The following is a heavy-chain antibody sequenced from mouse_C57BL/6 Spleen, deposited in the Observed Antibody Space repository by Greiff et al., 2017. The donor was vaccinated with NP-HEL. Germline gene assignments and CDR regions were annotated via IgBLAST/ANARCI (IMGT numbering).Heavy chain of an antibody. D-gene: IGHD2-1*01. V-gene: IGHV1-26*01. J-gene: IGHJ4*01. CDR3: ARSAPYGNYDAMDY. Sequence: EVQLQQSGPELVKPGASVKISCKASGYTFTDYYMNWVKQSHGKSLEWIGDINPNNGGTSYNQKFKGKATLTVDKSSSTAYMELRSLTSEDSAVYYCARSAPYGNYDAMDYWGQGTSVTVSS. CDR1: GYTFTDYY. CDR2: INPNNGGT.